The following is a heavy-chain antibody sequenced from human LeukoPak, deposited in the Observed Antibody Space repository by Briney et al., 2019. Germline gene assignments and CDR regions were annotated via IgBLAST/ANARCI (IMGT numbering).Heavy chain of an antibody. V-gene: IGHV1-69*13. D-gene: IGHD6-6*01. Sequence: GASVKVSCKASGGTFSSYAISWVRQAPGQGLEWMGGIIPIFGTANYAQKFQGRVTITADESTGTAYMELSSLRSEDTAVYYCARGTRELVPAEYFQHWGQGTLVTVSS. CDR3: ARGTRELVPAEYFQH. J-gene: IGHJ1*01. CDR1: GGTFSSYA. CDR2: IIPIFGTA.